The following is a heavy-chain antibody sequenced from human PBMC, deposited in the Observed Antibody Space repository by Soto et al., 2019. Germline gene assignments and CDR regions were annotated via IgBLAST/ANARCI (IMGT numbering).Heavy chain of an antibody. V-gene: IGHV3-74*01. CDR3: AKDQAAAGTISRYFQH. D-gene: IGHD6-13*01. CDR2: INSDESRT. J-gene: IGHJ1*01. CDR1: GFTFSNFW. Sequence: GGSLRLSCVASGFTFSNFWMHWVRQVPGKGLVWISHINSDESRTSYADSVKGRFTISRDNARNTLYLQVNSLRAEDTAVYYCAKDQAAAGTISRYFQHWGQGTLVTVSS.